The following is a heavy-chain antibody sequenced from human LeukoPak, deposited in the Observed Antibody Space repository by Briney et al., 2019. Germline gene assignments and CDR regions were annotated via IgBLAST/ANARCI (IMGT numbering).Heavy chain of an antibody. CDR2: FNPSGGST. D-gene: IGHD3-22*01. Sequence: ASVKVSCKASGYTFTSYFMHWVRQAPGQGLEWMGIFNPSGGSTSYAQKFQGRVTITADESTSTGYMELSSLRSEDTAVYYCARGSGYYDSSGYYSETFDYWGQGTLVTVSS. CDR1: GYTFTSYF. J-gene: IGHJ4*02. CDR3: ARGSGYYDSSGYYSETFDY. V-gene: IGHV1-46*01.